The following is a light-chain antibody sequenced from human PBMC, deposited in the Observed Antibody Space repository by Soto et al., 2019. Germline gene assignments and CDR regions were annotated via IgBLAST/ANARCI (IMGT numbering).Light chain of an antibody. CDR1: SGHSSYT. J-gene: IGLJ2*01. Sequence: QPVLTQSPSASASLGASVKLTCTLSSGHSSYTIAWHQQQPEKGPRYLMNLNSDGSHNKGDGIPDRFSGSTSGAERYLTISSLQSEDEADYYCQTWGNGIVVFGGGTKLTVL. V-gene: IGLV4-69*01. CDR3: QTWGNGIVV. CDR2: LNSDGSH.